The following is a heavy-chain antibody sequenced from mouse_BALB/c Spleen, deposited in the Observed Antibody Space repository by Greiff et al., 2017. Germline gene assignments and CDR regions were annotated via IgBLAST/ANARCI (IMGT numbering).Heavy chain of an antibody. CDR1: GFTFSSYA. D-gene: IGHD2-10*02. CDR2: ISSGGSYT. V-gene: IGHV5-9-4*01. J-gene: IGHJ2*01. Sequence: EVLLVESGGGLVQPGGSRKLSCAASGFTFSSYAMSWVRQSPEKRLEWVAEISSGGSYTYYTDTVTGRFTISRDNAKNTLYLEMSSLRSEDTAMYYCSRGYGRSPYYFDYWGQGTTLTVSS. CDR3: SRGYGRSPYYFDY.